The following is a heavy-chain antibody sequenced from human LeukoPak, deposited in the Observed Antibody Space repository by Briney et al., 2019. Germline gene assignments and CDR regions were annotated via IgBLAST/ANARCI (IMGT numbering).Heavy chain of an antibody. J-gene: IGHJ4*02. CDR2: IYYSGST. CDR3: ARRPPNYHGSGNVDY. CDR1: GGSISSSSYY. D-gene: IGHD3-10*01. V-gene: IGHV4-39*01. Sequence: SETLSLTCTVSGGSISSSSYYWGWIRQPPGKGLAWIGSIYYSGSTYYNPSLKSRVTISVDTSKNQFSLKLSSVTAADTAVYYCARRPPNYHGSGNVDYWGQGTLVTVSS.